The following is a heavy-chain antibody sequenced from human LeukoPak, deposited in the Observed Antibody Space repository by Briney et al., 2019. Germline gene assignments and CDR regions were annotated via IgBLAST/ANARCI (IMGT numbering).Heavy chain of an antibody. CDR3: ARLLDSSGSRGGLFWFDP. D-gene: IGHD6-19*01. CDR2: INPNSGGT. Sequence: ASVKVSCKASGYTFTGYYMHWVRQAPGQGLEWMGWINPNSGGTNYAQKFQGRVTMTRDTSISTAYMELSRLRSDDTAVYYCARLLDSSGSRGGLFWFDPWGQGTLVTVSS. J-gene: IGHJ5*02. V-gene: IGHV1-2*02. CDR1: GYTFTGYY.